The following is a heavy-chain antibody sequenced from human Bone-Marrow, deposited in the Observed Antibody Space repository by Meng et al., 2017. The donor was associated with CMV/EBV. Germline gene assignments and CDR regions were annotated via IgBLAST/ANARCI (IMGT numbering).Heavy chain of an antibody. Sequence: GESLKISCAASGFTFSSYSMNWVRQAPGKGLEWVANMNQDGSQKNYVDSVKGRFTISRDNAKNSLFLQMNSLRAEDTAVYYCARVASAGRGMDVWGQGTTVTGYS. J-gene: IGHJ6*01. D-gene: IGHD6-13*01. CDR3: ARVASAGRGMDV. CDR2: MNQDGSQK. CDR1: GFTFSSYS. V-gene: IGHV3-7*04.